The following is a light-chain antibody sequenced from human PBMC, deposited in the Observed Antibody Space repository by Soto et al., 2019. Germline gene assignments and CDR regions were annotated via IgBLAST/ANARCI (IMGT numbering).Light chain of an antibody. J-gene: IGLJ1*01. V-gene: IGLV1-51*01. CDR2: DDD. Sequence: QSVLTQPPSVSAAPGQRVTISCSGSSSNIGGNSVSWYQQLPGTAPKLLIYDDDKRPSGIPDRFSGYKSGTSATLGITGFQTGDEADYYCGSWDSSMSAYVFGTGTXV. CDR1: SSNIGGNS. CDR3: GSWDSSMSAYV.